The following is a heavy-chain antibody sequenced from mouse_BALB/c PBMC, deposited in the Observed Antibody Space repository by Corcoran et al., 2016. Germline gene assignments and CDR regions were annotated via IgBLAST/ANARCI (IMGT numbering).Heavy chain of an antibody. CDR3: ARGYDYNYYAMDY. V-gene: IGHV1S136*01. CDR1: GYTFTSYV. CDR2: INPYNDGT. D-gene: IGHD2-4*01. Sequence: EVQLQQSGPELVKPGASVTMSCKASGYTFTSYVMHWVKQKPGQGLEWIGYINPYNDGTKYNEKFKGKATLTSDKSSSTAYMELSSLTSEDSAVYYCARGYDYNYYAMDYWGQGTSVTVSS. J-gene: IGHJ4*01.